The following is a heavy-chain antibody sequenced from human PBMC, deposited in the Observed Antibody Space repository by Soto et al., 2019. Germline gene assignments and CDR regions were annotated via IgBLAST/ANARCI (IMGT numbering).Heavy chain of an antibody. CDR3: ARGLILWFGELSRRGGYYYYMDV. D-gene: IGHD3-10*01. J-gene: IGHJ6*03. CDR1: GGSFSGYQ. Sequence: QVQLQQWGAGLLKPSETLSLTCAVYGGSFSGYQWTWIRQTPGKGREWIGEINDSGNINYNPSLKGRVTILLDTPKKQISLSLSSVTAADSAVYYCARGLILWFGELSRRGGYYYYMDVWGKGTTVTVSS. CDR2: INDSGNI. V-gene: IGHV4-34*01.